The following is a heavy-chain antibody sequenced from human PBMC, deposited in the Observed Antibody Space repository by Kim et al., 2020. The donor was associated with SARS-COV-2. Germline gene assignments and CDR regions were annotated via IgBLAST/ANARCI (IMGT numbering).Heavy chain of an antibody. CDR1: GGSISSSSYY. J-gene: IGHJ6*01. CDR2: IYYSGST. V-gene: IGHV4-39*07. D-gene: IGHD1-26*01. Sequence: SETLSLTCTVSGGSISSSSYYWGWIRQPPGKGLEWIGSIYYSGSTYYNPSLKSRVTISVNTSKNQFSLKLSSVTAADTAVYYCARDYSGGNYYYGMDVWG. CDR3: ARDYSGGNYYYGMDV.